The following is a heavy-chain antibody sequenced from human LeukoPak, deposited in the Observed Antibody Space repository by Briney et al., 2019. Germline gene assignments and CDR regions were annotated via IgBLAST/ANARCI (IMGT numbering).Heavy chain of an antibody. CDR3: ARDYYDSSGYYKD. Sequence: PGGSLRLSCAASGFTFSSYWMSWVRQAPGRGLEWVANIKQDGSEKYYVDSVKGRFTISRDNAKNSLYLQMNSLRAEDTAVYYCARDYYDSSGYYKDWGQGTLVTVSS. CDR1: GFTFSSYW. CDR2: IKQDGSEK. D-gene: IGHD3-22*01. J-gene: IGHJ4*02. V-gene: IGHV3-7*01.